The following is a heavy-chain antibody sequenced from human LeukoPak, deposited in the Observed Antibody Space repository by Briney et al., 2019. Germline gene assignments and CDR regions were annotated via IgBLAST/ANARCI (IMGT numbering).Heavy chain of an antibody. CDR1: GFTFSSYS. CDR3: ARDRSGWYYFDY. D-gene: IGHD6-19*01. V-gene: IGHV3-21*01. CDR2: ISSSSSYI. J-gene: IGHJ4*02. Sequence: GGSLRLSCAASGFTFSSYSMNWVRQAPGKGLEWVSSISSSSSYIYYADSVKGRFTISRDNSKNTLYLQMNSLRAEDTAVYYCARDRSGWYYFDYWGQGTLVTVSS.